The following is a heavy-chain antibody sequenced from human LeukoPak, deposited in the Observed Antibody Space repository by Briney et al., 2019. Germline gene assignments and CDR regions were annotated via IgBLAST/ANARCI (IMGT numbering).Heavy chain of an antibody. D-gene: IGHD3-16*01. J-gene: IGHJ4*02. CDR1: GFTFSNYT. CDR3: ARAWGSAPGDY. CDR2: INSRGSTI. Sequence: GGSLRLSCVASGFTFSNYTMNWVRQTPGKGLEWVSYINSRGSTIYYADSVKGRVTISRDNAKNSLYLQMNSLRADDTAVYYCARAWGSAPGDYWGQGTLVTVSS. V-gene: IGHV3-48*03.